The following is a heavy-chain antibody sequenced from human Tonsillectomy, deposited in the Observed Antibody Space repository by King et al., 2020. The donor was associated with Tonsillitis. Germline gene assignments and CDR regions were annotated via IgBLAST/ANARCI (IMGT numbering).Heavy chain of an antibody. Sequence: VQLVQSGAEVKKPGESLKIFCKGSGYSFTSYRIGWVRQMPGEGLEWMGIIYPGDSDTSYSPSFQGQVTISADKSINTAYLQWRSLKAPDTAMYYCARRPALYSGSADYWGQGTLVTVSS. CDR2: IYPGDSDT. D-gene: IGHD5-12*01. J-gene: IGHJ4*02. CDR1: GYSFTSYR. CDR3: ARRPALYSGSADY. V-gene: IGHV5-51*01.